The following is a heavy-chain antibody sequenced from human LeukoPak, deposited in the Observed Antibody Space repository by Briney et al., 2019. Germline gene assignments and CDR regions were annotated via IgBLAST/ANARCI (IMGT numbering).Heavy chain of an antibody. V-gene: IGHV3-30-3*01. Sequence: GGSLRLSCAASGFTFSSYAMHWVRQAPGKGLEWVAVISYDGSNKYYADSVKGRFTISRDNSKNTLYLQMNSLRAEGTAVYYCARDLYSSSLHLPDYWGQGTLVTVSS. J-gene: IGHJ4*02. CDR3: ARDLYSSSLHLPDY. CDR2: ISYDGSNK. CDR1: GFTFSSYA. D-gene: IGHD6-13*01.